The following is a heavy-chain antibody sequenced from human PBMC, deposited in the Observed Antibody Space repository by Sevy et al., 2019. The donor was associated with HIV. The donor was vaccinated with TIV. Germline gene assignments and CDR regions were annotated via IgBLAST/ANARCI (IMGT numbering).Heavy chain of an antibody. J-gene: IGHJ6*02. D-gene: IGHD3-10*01. CDR3: ARVPSTGRYGMDV. Sequence: GGSLRLSCAASGFTFSTYSMNWVRQAPGKGLEWVSYISSRSSTIYYADSVRGRFTISRDNAKNSLYLQMNSLRADDTAVYYCARVPSTGRYGMDVWGQGTTVTVSS. CDR2: ISSRSSTI. CDR1: GFTFSTYS. V-gene: IGHV3-48*01.